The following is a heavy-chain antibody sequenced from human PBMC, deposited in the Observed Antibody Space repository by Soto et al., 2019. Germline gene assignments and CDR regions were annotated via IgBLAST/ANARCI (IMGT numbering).Heavy chain of an antibody. V-gene: IGHV4-34*01. CDR3: ARDKITGLFDY. CDR2: INH. J-gene: IGHJ4*02. Sequence: QVQLQQWGAGLLKPSETLSLTCAVYGGSFSGYYWTWIRQPPGTGLEWIGEINHNYNPSLKSRVTISVDTSKNQFSLKLTSVTAADTAVYYCARDKITGLFDYWGQGTLVTVSS. D-gene: IGHD2-8*02. CDR1: GGSFSGYY.